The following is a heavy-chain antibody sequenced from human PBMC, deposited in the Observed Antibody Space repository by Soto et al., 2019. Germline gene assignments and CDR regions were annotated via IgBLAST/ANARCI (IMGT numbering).Heavy chain of an antibody. J-gene: IGHJ4*02. Sequence: GGSLRLSCAASGFTFSSYAMRWVRQAPGKGPQWVSSIGGDGAETYYADSVKGRFTISRDNSRNTLFLQMNSLGAEDTAIYYCARKRIVGHTPVPSDYWGQGTLVTVSS. CDR1: GFTFSSYA. D-gene: IGHD1-26*01. CDR2: IGGDGAET. CDR3: ARKRIVGHTPVPSDY. V-gene: IGHV3-23*01.